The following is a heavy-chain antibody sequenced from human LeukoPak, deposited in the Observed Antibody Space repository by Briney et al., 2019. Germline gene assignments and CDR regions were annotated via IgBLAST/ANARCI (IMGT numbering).Heavy chain of an antibody. CDR2: ISGSGGST. Sequence: GGSLRISCAASGFTFSSYAMSWVRQAPGKGLEWVSAISGSGGSTYYADSVKGRFTISRDNSKNTLYLQMNSLRAEDTAVYYCAKSEGYFDWLDAFDIWGQGTMVTVSS. CDR3: AKSEGYFDWLDAFDI. J-gene: IGHJ3*02. V-gene: IGHV3-23*01. CDR1: GFTFSSYA. D-gene: IGHD3-9*01.